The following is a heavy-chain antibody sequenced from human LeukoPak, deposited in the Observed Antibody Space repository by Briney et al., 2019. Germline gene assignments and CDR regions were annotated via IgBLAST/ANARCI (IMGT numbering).Heavy chain of an antibody. CDR2: IYYTGST. V-gene: IGHV4-59*01. CDR3: ARATSWSYYYMDV. Sequence: SETLSLTCTASGGPISTYYWSWIRQSPGKELEWIGYIYYTGSTSYNPSLKSRVAISVDTSKNQFSLKLSSVTAADTAVYYCARATSWSYYYMDVWAKGTTVTVSS. J-gene: IGHJ6*03. CDR1: GGPISTYY.